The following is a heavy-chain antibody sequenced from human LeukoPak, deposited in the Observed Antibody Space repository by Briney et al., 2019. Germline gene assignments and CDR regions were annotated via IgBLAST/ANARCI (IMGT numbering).Heavy chain of an antibody. D-gene: IGHD6-19*01. CDR1: GFTFSSYA. V-gene: IGHV3-23*01. J-gene: IGHJ2*01. Sequence: GGSLRLSCAASGFTFSSYAMSWVRRAPGKGLEWVSAISGSGGSTYYADSVKGRFTISRDNSKNTLYLQMNSLKPEDTALYYCAKVGGYSGGWAPVFWYFDLWGRGTLVTVSS. CDR2: ISGSGGST. CDR3: AKVGGYSGGWAPVFWYFDL.